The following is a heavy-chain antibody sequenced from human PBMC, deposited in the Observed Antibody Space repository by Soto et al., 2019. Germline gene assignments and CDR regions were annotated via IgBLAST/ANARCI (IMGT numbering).Heavy chain of an antibody. CDR3: AKDLTRQLAYWLDP. V-gene: IGHV1-2*02. CDR1: GFSFTGYY. Sequence: ASVKVSCKASGFSFTGYYIHWLRQAPGQGLEWMGWVNAHSGGTEYAQKFQGRVTLTRDTSIATAYLTLTSLTSDDTALYYCAKDLTRQLAYWLDPWGQGTQVTVSS. CDR2: VNAHSGGT. D-gene: IGHD6-6*01. J-gene: IGHJ5*02.